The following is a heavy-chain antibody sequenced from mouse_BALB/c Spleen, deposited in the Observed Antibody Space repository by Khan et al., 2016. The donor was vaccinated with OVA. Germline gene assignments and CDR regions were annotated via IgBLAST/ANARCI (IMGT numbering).Heavy chain of an antibody. D-gene: IGHD4-1*01. Sequence: EVQLQESGPGLVKPSQSLSLTCTVTGYSITSDYAWNWIRQFPGNKLEWMGYLSHSGSTNYNLSLKSRISITRDTSKNQFFLHLNSVTTEDTATYYCASELGRYDAMDSWGQGASVTVSA. CDR3: ASELGRYDAMDS. J-gene: IGHJ4*01. V-gene: IGHV3-2*02. CDR1: GYSITSDYA. CDR2: LSHSGST.